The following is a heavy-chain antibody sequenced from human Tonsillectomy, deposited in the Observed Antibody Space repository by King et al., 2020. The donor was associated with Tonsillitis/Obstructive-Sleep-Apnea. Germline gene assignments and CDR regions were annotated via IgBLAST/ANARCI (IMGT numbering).Heavy chain of an antibody. V-gene: IGHV5-10-1*01. CDR3: ARGGIGYDFAFDI. CDR1: GYSFTSYW. CDR2: IDPSDSYT. D-gene: IGHD5-12*01. J-gene: IGHJ3*02. Sequence: QLLQSVAEVKEPGESLWISCKGSGYSFTSYWINWVRQMPGKGLECMGRIDPSDSYTNYSPSFQGHVTFSVDQSISTAHLQWSSLRASDNAMYYCARGGIGYDFAFDIWGQGTMVTVSS.